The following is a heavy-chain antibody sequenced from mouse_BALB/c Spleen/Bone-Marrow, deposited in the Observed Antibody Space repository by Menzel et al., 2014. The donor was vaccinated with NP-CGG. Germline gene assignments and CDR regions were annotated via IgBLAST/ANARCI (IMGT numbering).Heavy chain of an antibody. V-gene: IGHV5-17*02. D-gene: IGHD1-1*01. CDR2: ISSGSSTV. J-gene: IGHJ2*01. Sequence: EVHLVESGGGLVQPGGSRKLSCAASGFTFSSFGMHWVRQAPEKGLEWVAYISSGSSTVYYADKVMGRFTISRDNPENTLFLQMTSLRSEDTAMYYCARSGSSSGYFDYWGQGTTLTVSS. CDR1: GFTFSSFG. CDR3: ARSGSSSGYFDY.